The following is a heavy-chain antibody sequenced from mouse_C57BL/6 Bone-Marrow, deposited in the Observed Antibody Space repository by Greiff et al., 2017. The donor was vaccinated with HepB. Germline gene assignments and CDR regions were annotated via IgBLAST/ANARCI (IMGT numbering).Heavy chain of an antibody. CDR2: IYPGDGDT. D-gene: IGHD1-1*01. CDR1: GYAFSSSW. V-gene: IGHV1-82*01. J-gene: IGHJ3*01. Sequence: VQLQQSGPELVKPGASVKISCKASGYAFSSSWMNWVKQRPGKGLEWIGRIYPGDGDTNYNGKFKGKATLTADKSSSTAYMQLSSLTSADSAVYFCARDDAVFAYWGQGSLVTVSA. CDR3: ARDDAVFAY.